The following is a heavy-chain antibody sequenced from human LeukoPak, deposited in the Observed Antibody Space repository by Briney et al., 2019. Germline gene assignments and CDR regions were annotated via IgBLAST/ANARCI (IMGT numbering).Heavy chain of an antibody. CDR1: GFTFTGYA. J-gene: IGHJ4*02. V-gene: IGHV3-23*01. CDR2: ISGSGHST. CDR3: AKERSLLVLWYGDYFDY. Sequence: QSGGSMRLSCAASGFTFTGYAMSWVRQAPGKGLEWVSAISGSGHSTDYADSVKGRSTISRDNSKNTLYLQMNSLRAEDTAVYYCAKERSLLVLWYGDYFDYWGQGTLVTVSS. D-gene: IGHD2-21*01.